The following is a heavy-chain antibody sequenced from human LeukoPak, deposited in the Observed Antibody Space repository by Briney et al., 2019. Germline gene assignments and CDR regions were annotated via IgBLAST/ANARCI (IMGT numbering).Heavy chain of an antibody. CDR2: INHSGST. J-gene: IGHJ5*02. V-gene: IGHV4-34*01. CDR1: GGSFSGYY. D-gene: IGHD7-27*01. CDR3: ARAHLGWFDP. Sequence: SETLSLTCVVYGGSFSGYYWSWIRQPPGKGLEWIGEINHSGSTNYSPSLKSRVTISVDTSKNQFSLKLSSVTAADTAVYYCARAHLGWFDPWGQGTLVTVSS.